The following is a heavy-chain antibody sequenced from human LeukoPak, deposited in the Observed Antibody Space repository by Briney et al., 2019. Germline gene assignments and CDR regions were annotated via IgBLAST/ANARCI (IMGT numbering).Heavy chain of an antibody. CDR3: ASPGHCSGGSCYHSFDY. J-gene: IGHJ4*02. Sequence: KASETLSLTCAVYGGSFSGYYWSWIRQPPGKGLEWIGETNHSGSTNYSPSLKSRVTISVDTSKNQFSLKLSSVTAADTAVYYCASPGHCSGGSCYHSFDYWGQGTLVTVSS. D-gene: IGHD2-15*01. V-gene: IGHV4-34*01. CDR1: GGSFSGYY. CDR2: TNHSGST.